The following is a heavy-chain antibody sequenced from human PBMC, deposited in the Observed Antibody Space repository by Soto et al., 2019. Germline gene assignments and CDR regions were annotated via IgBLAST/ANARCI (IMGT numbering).Heavy chain of an antibody. CDR2: VTADGGT. J-gene: IGHJ3*02. CDR3: AQHVSCSGGSCQYDAFAI. D-gene: IGHD2-15*01. CDR1: GFTVSSHA. Sequence: EVQVLESGGGLVQPGGSLRLSCEGSGFTVSSHAMTWIRQAPGKGPEWVSTVTADGGTYYADSVKGRFAMSRDTSENTLYLQMNSVGAEDTAAYYCAQHVSCSGGSCQYDAFAIRSQGTMVTVSS. V-gene: IGHV3-23*01.